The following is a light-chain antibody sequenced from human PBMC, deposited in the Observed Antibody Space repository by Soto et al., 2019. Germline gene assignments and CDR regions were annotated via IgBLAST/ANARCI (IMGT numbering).Light chain of an antibody. CDR3: QQRSNWPPIT. J-gene: IGKJ5*01. Sequence: EIVLTQSPGTLSLSPGEIAAXXXXXIQSVRSSYLAWYQQKPGRAPRLLIYEASSRATGIPARFSGSGSGTDFTFPISSLEPEDFAVYYCQQRSNWPPITFGQGTRLEIK. CDR2: EAS. V-gene: IGKV3D-20*02. CDR1: QSVRSSY.